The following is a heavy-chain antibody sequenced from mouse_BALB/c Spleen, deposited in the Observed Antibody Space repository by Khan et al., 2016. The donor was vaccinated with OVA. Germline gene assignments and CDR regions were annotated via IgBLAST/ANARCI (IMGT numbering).Heavy chain of an antibody. V-gene: IGHV3-8*02. CDR1: GDSITSGY. Sequence: EVQLQESGPSLVKPSQTLSLTCSVSGDSITSGYWNWIRKFPGNKLEYMGYISSSDSTFYNPSLKSRISITRDTSKNQYYLQLNSVTTEDTATYHCARWNYRYDGYFDYWGQGTTHSLL. CDR2: ISSSDST. D-gene: IGHD2-14*01. J-gene: IGHJ2*01. CDR3: ARWNYRYDGYFDY.